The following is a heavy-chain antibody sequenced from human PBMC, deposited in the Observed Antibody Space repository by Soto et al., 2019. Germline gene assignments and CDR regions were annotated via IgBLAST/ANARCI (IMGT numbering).Heavy chain of an antibody. D-gene: IGHD6-13*01. J-gene: IGHJ4*02. V-gene: IGHV3-13*05. CDR1: VLTFSSSD. Sequence: GGSLRLSCSASVLTFSSSDMHWVRQATGKGLEWVSGIGSAGDPYYAGSVKGRFTISRENAKKSLYLQMNSLRAGDTAVYYCARWNWQQLAFDYWGQGNLVTVSS. CDR2: IGSAGDP. CDR3: ARWNWQQLAFDY.